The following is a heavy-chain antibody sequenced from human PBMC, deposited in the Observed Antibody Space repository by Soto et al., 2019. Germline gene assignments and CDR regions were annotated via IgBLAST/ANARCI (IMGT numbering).Heavy chain of an antibody. D-gene: IGHD3-22*01. Sequence: EVQVVESGGGLVQPGGSLRLSCSVSGFTFSAFWMSWFRQAPGKGLQWVANINHGGSETHNVDSVKGRFTISRDKAKNSLSLQMNSLRAEDAAVYFCARGRYYDRYWGQGTLVTVSS. CDR1: GFTFSAFW. CDR2: INHGGSET. V-gene: IGHV3-7*02. CDR3: ARGRYYDRY. J-gene: IGHJ4*02.